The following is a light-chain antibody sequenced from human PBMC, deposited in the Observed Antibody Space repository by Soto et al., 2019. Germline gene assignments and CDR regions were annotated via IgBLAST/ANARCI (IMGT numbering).Light chain of an antibody. Sequence: MGLTQCAGSLSLNQGERATLSCRASQSVSNNYLAWYQQKPGQAPRLLIYSASTRATGIPTRFSGSGSGTEFTLTISSLQSEDFAVYHCQQYNNLLRTFGQGTMLDIK. CDR3: QQYNNLLRT. CDR1: QSVSNN. CDR2: SAS. J-gene: IGKJ1*01. V-gene: IGKV3D-15*01.